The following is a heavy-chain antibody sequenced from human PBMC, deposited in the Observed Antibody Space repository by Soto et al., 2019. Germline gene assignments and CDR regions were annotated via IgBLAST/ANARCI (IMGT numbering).Heavy chain of an antibody. CDR3: ASVRGGYYYAMDV. D-gene: IGHD3-10*02. J-gene: IGHJ6*02. V-gene: IGHV4-4*02. CDR2: IYHSGST. Sequence: QVQLQESGPGLVKPSGTLSLTCAVSGGSISSSNWWSWVRQPPGKGLEWIGEIYHSGSTNYNPSLKGGVTISVDKSKNQFSLKVSSVTAADTAVYYCASVRGGYYYAMDVWGQGTTVTVSS. CDR1: GGSISSSNW.